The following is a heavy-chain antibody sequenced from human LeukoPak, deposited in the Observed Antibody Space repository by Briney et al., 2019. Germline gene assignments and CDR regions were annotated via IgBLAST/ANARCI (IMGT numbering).Heavy chain of an antibody. CDR2: IWSHGNRK. J-gene: IGHJ3*01. D-gene: IGHD6-25*01. Sequence: GGSLRLSCIPSEFSFSSYGMHWVRQAPGKGLEWVAVIWSHGNRKHHSDSVEGRFAISRDNSKNILYLQMNNLRAEDTALYYCARDSAADDNDFDVWGQGTMVTVSS. CDR3: ARDSAADDNDFDV. V-gene: IGHV3-33*01. CDR1: EFSFSSYG.